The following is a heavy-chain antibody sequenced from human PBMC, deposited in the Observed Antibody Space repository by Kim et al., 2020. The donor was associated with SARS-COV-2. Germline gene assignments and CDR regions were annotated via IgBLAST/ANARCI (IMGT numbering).Heavy chain of an antibody. J-gene: IGHJ6*02. Sequence: SETLSLTCTVSGGSISSSSYYWGWIRQPPGKGLEWIGSIYYSGSTYYNPSLKSRVTISVDTSKNQFSLKLSSVTAADTAVYYCWGGYDGYYYYGMDVWGQGTTVTVSS. CDR1: GGSISSSSYY. V-gene: IGHV4-39*01. CDR3: WGGYDGYYYYGMDV. CDR2: IYYSGST. D-gene: IGHD5-12*01.